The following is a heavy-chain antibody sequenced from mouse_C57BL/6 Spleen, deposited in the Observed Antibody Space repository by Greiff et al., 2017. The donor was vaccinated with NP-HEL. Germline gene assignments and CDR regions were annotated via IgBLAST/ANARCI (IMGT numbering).Heavy chain of an antibody. CDR3: ARSPFYDGYYTWFAY. Sequence: EVQLQQSGPELVKPGASVKISCKASGYTFTDYYMNWVKQSHGKSLEWIGDINPNNGGTSYNQKFKGKATLTVDKSSSTAYMELRSLTSEDSAVYYCARSPFYDGYYTWFAYWGQGTLVTVSA. V-gene: IGHV1-26*01. J-gene: IGHJ3*01. CDR1: GYTFTDYY. D-gene: IGHD2-3*01. CDR2: INPNNGGT.